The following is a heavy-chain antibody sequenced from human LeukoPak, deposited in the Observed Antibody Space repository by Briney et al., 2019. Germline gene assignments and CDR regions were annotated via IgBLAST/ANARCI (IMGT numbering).Heavy chain of an antibody. CDR2: INPNSGGT. D-gene: IGHD3-16*02. J-gene: IGHJ4*02. V-gene: IGHV1-2*02. CDR1: GYTFTGYY. Sequence: ASVKVSCKASGYTFTGYYMHWVRQAPGQGLEWMGWINPNSGGTNYAQKFQGRVTMTRDTSISTAYMELSRLRSDDTAVYYCARGSHIVSFGGVIADWGQGTLVTVSS. CDR3: ARGSHIVSFGGVIAD.